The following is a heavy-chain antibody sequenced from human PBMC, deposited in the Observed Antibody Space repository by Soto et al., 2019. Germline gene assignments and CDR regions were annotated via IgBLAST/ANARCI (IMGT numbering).Heavy chain of an antibody. J-gene: IGHJ4*02. CDR2: INPSGGST. CDR1: GYTFTIYN. D-gene: IGHD6-6*01. Sequence: ASVKVSCKASGYTFTIYNVHWVRQAPGQGLEWMGVINPSGGSTSYAQKFQGRVTMTRDTSTSTVYMELTSLRSEDTAVYYCARPVATRASQYTYWGQGTLVTVSS. CDR3: ARPVATRASQYTY. V-gene: IGHV1-46*01.